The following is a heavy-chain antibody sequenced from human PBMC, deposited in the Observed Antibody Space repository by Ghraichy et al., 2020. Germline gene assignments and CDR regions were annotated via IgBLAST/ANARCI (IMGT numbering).Heavy chain of an antibody. CDR1: GFTFSSYS. Sequence: GGSLRLSCAASGFTFSSYSMNWVRQAPGKGLEWVSSISSSSSYIYYADSVKGRFTISRDNAKNSLYLQMNSLRAEDTAVYYCARDILGVAAALFDYWGQGTLVTVSS. D-gene: IGHD6-25*01. CDR3: ARDILGVAAALFDY. J-gene: IGHJ4*02. CDR2: ISSSSSYI. V-gene: IGHV3-21*01.